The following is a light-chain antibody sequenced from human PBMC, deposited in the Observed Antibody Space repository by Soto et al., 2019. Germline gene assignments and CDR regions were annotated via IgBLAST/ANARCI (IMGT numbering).Light chain of an antibody. CDR3: QQYASSLT. J-gene: IGKJ1*01. CDR2: GAS. Sequence: EIVLTQSPGSLSLSPGERATLSCRASQSVSSTFFAWYQQKPGQAPRLLIYGASSRATGIPDRFSGSGSGXXXXXTXXXLEPEDFAVYYCQQYASSLTFGQGTKVEIK. V-gene: IGKV3-20*01. CDR1: QSVSSTF.